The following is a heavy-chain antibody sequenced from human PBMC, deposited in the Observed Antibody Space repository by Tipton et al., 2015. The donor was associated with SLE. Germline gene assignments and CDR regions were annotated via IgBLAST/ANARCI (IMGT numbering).Heavy chain of an antibody. Sequence: TLSLTCAVYGGSFSDYFWTWIRQSPGKGLEWIGDDNHRGSTDYHPSLKSRVTMSVDTSKNQFSLKLTSVTAADTALYYCAICTIFGVVRGSVACWGQGTLVGVS. D-gene: IGHD3-3*01. CDR1: GGSFSDYF. CDR3: AICTIFGVVRGSVAC. V-gene: IGHV4-34*01. J-gene: IGHJ4*02. CDR2: DNHRGST.